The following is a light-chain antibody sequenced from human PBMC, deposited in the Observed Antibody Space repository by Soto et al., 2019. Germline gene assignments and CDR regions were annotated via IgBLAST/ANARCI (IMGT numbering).Light chain of an antibody. CDR3: QEYNNWPALT. CDR1: QSVSSS. J-gene: IGKJ4*01. Sequence: EIVLTQSPATLSLSPGERATLSCRASQSVSSSLAWYQQKPGQAPRLLIYDASNRATGIPDRFSGSGSGTEFTLTISSLQSEDFAVYYCQEYNNWPALTFGGGTKVDIK. V-gene: IGKV3-11*01. CDR2: DAS.